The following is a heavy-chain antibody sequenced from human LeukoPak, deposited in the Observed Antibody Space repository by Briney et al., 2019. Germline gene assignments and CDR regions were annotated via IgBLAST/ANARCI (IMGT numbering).Heavy chain of an antibody. V-gene: IGHV1-2*02. CDR3: SRVIAAAGLWYFDY. CDR2: INPNSGGT. Sequence: ASVTVSCKASGYTFTCYYMHWVRQAPGQGLEWMGWINPNSGGTNYAQKFQGRVTMTRDTSISTAYMELSRLRSDDPAVYYCSRVIAAAGLWYFDYWGQGTLVTVSS. J-gene: IGHJ4*02. CDR1: GYTFTCYY. D-gene: IGHD6-13*01.